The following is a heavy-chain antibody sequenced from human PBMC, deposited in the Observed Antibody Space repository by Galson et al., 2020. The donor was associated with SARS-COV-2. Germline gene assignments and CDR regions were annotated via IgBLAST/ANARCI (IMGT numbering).Heavy chain of an antibody. J-gene: IGHJ4*02. CDR3: ARDRSLTIFGVVSHFDY. V-gene: IGHV3-7*05. CDR1: GFTFSSYW. D-gene: IGHD3-3*01. Sequence: GGSLRLSCAASGFTFSSYWMSWVRQAPGKGLEWVANIKQDGSEKYYVDSVKGRFTISRDNAKNSLYLQMNSLRAEDTAVYYCARDRSLTIFGVVSHFDYWGQGTLVTVSS. CDR2: IKQDGSEK.